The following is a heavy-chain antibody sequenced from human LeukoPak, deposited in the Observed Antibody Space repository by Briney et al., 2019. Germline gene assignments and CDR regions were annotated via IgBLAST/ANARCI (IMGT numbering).Heavy chain of an antibody. CDR1: GFTFSNYA. CDR3: ARDPSGSSSGWYHFDY. CDR2: ISVSGATT. J-gene: IGHJ4*02. Sequence: GGSLRLSCAASGFTFSNYAMSWVRQTPGKGLDWVSGISVSGATTYYANSVKGRFTISRDNSKNTLNLQTNSLRAEDTAVYYCARDPSGSSSGWYHFDYWGQGSLVTVSS. V-gene: IGHV3-23*01. D-gene: IGHD6-19*01.